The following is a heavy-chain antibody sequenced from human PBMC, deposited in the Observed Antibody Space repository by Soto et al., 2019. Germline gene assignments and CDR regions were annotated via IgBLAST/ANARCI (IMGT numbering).Heavy chain of an antibody. V-gene: IGHV4-31*03. CDR2: IYYSGSS. CDR1: GGSINSGNYF. J-gene: IGHJ6*02. Sequence: QVQLQESGPGLVKPSQTLSLTCTVSGGSINSGNYFWTWIGQQPGKGLEWIGYIYYSGSSFYNPALESRLTISVDTSKNQFSLRLSSVTAADTAVYYCARDSSPSSYYHGLDVWGQGTTVTVSS. D-gene: IGHD2-2*01. CDR3: ARDSSPSSYYHGLDV.